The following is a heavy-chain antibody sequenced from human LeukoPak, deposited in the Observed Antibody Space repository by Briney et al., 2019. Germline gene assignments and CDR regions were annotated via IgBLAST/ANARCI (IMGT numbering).Heavy chain of an antibody. J-gene: IGHJ5*02. D-gene: IGHD1-1*01. CDR3: ARALSQLGKFDP. CDR2: IIPIFGTA. CDR1: GGTFSSYA. V-gene: IGHV1-69*05. Sequence: SVKVSCTASGGTFSSYAISWVRQAPGQGLEWMGGIIPIFGTANYAQKFQGRVTITTDESTSTAYMALSSLRSEDTAVYYCARALSQLGKFDPWGQGNLVTVSS.